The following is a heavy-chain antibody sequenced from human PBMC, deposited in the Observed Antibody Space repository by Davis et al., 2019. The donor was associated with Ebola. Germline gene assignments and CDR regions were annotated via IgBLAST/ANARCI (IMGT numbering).Heavy chain of an antibody. D-gene: IGHD3/OR15-3a*01. CDR1: GFTFSSYW. Sequence: GESLKISCAASGFTFSSYWMSWVRQAPGKGLEWVANIKQDGSEKYYVDSVKGRFTISRDNAKNSLFLQMDSLRDEDTALYYCASGDGRGRSYDMDVWGQGTTVTVSS. CDR2: IKQDGSEK. J-gene: IGHJ6*02. CDR3: ASGDGRGRSYDMDV. V-gene: IGHV3-7*03.